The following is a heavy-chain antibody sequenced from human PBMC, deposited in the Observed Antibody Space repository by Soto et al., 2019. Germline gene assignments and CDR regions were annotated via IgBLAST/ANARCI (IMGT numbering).Heavy chain of an antibody. D-gene: IGHD2-15*01. J-gene: IGHJ6*02. V-gene: IGHV3-74*01. CDR2: INSDVSST. CDR1: GFTFSSYW. Sequence: PGGSLRLSCAASGFTFSSYWMHWVRQAPGKGLVWVSRINSDVSSTSYADSVKGRFTISRDNAKNTLYLQMSSLRAEDTAVYYCARETIGYCSGGSCYPYYYYYGMDVWGQGTTVTVSS. CDR3: ARETIGYCSGGSCYPYYYYYGMDV.